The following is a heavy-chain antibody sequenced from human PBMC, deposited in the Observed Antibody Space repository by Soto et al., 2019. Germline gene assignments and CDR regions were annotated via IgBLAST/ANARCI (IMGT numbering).Heavy chain of an antibody. D-gene: IGHD3-10*01. V-gene: IGHV3-7*01. J-gene: IGHJ6*02. CDR3: ARIASSGRGWDV. CDR1: GFTFRSYW. CDR2: IKQDGSEE. Sequence: EVQLVESGGGLVQPGGSLRLSCVDSGFTFRSYWMSWVRQAPVKGLEWVGNIKQDGSEENYVDSVKGRFTISRDNAKNSMYLQLNSLRADDTAVYYCARIASSGRGWDVWGQGTTVVVSS.